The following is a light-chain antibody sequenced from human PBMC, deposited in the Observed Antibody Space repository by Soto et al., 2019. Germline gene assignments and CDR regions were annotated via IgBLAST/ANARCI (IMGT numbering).Light chain of an antibody. CDR2: DTS. CDR1: QSVGRGY. V-gene: IGKV3D-20*02. Sequence: VVLTQSPATLSWSPGEKATLSCRASQSVGRGYLPWYQKKPGQAPRLLIYDTSDRASDIPDRFSGGGSETDFSLTISRLVPEDSAVYYCQHQGTFGGGTKVEIK. J-gene: IGKJ4*01. CDR3: QHQGT.